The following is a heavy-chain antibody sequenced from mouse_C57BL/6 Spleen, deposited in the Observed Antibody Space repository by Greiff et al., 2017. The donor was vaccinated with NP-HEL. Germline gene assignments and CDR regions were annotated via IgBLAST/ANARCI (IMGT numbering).Heavy chain of an antibody. CDR1: GFTFSDYG. V-gene: IGHV5-17*01. D-gene: IGHD1-3*01. J-gene: IGHJ4*01. Sequence: DVMLVESGGGLVKPGGSLKLSCAASGFTFSDYGMHWVRQAPEKGLEWVAYISSGSSTIYYADTVKGRFTISRDNAKNTLFLQMTSLRSEDTAMYYCARELQRAMDYWGQGTSVTVSS. CDR2: ISSGSSTI. CDR3: ARELQRAMDY.